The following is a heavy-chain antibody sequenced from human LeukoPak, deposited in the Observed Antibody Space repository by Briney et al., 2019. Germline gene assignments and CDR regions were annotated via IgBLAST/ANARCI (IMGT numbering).Heavy chain of an antibody. CDR2: IWYDGSNK. J-gene: IGHJ4*02. CDR1: GFTFSSYG. CDR3: ASGFGDYRGYIDY. D-gene: IGHD4-17*01. V-gene: IGHV3-33*01. Sequence: GGSLRLSCAASGFTFSSYGMHWVRQAPGKGLEWVAVIWYDGSNKYYADSVKGQFIISRDNSKNTLYLQMNNLRAEDTAVYYCASGFGDYRGYIDYWGQGTLVTVSS.